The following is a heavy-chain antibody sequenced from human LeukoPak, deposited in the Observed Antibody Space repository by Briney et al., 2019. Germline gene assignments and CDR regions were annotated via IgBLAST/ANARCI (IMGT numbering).Heavy chain of an antibody. J-gene: IGHJ4*02. CDR1: GFTVSTYY. CDR2: IYSGGST. D-gene: IGHD2-2*01. Sequence: GGSLRLSCAASGFTVSTYYMTWVRQAPGKGLECVSVIYSGGSTYYADSVKGRFTVSRDNSKNTLYLQMNSLRAEDTASYYCARGLGYCTSTTCLLPFDYWGQGTLVTVSS. V-gene: IGHV3-53*01. CDR3: ARGLGYCTSTTCLLPFDY.